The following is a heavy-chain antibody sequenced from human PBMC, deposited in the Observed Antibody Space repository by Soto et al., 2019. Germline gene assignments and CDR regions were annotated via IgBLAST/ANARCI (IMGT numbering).Heavy chain of an antibody. CDR1: GGSISSGGYS. CDR2: IYHSGST. Sequence: SETLSLTCAVSGGSISSGGYSWSWIRQPPGKGLEWIGYIYHSGSTYYNPSLKSRVTISVDRSKNQFSLNLTSVSAADTAVYYCARRSQYYDILTGYPDYYFDSWGQGTLVTVSS. V-gene: IGHV4-30-2*01. J-gene: IGHJ4*02. D-gene: IGHD3-9*01. CDR3: ARRSQYYDILTGYPDYYFDS.